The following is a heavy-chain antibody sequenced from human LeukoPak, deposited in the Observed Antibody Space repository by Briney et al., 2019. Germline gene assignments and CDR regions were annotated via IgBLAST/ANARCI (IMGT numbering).Heavy chain of an antibody. CDR3: ARGRRPYDFDY. J-gene: IGHJ4*02. CDR2: NHPSGIT. CDR1: GASFSHYY. Sequence: PSETLSLTCAVYGASFSHYYWSWIRQPPGEGLEWIGENHPSGITNYNPSLKSRVTISVDTSKNQFSLNLSSVTAADTALYYCARGRRPYDFDYWGQGTLVTVSS. D-gene: IGHD2-2*01. V-gene: IGHV4-34*01.